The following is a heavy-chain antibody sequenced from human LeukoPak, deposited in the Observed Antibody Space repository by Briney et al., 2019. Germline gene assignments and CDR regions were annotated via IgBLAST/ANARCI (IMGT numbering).Heavy chain of an antibody. CDR2: IHYSGST. CDR3: ARGTPDY. Sequence: SETLSLTCTVSGGSITDSPYYWGWIRQPPGKGLEWVGTIHYSGSTYYNPSLKSRVTISVDTSKNQFSLKLSSVTAADTAVYYCARGTPDYWGQGTLVTVSS. J-gene: IGHJ4*02. V-gene: IGHV4-39*01. CDR1: GGSITDSPYY.